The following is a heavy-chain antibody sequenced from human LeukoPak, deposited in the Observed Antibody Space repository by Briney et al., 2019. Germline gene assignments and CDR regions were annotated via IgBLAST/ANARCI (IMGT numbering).Heavy chain of an antibody. CDR3: ARDRWSGYPFDY. J-gene: IGHJ4*02. CDR2: IIPILGIA. Sequence: ASVKVSCKASGGTFSSYAISWVRQAPGQGLEWMGRIIPILGIANYAQKFQGRVTITADKSTSTAYMELSSRRSEDTAVYYCARDRWSGYPFDYWGQGTLVTVSS. CDR1: GGTFSSYA. D-gene: IGHD5-12*01. V-gene: IGHV1-69*04.